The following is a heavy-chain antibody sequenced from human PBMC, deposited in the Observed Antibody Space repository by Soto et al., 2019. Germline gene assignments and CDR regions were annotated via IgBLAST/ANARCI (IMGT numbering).Heavy chain of an antibody. Sequence: GGSLRLSCAASGFTFSSYAMDWVRQAPGKGLEWVAVISYDGSNKYYADSVKGRFTISRDNSKNTLYLQMNSLRAEDTAVYYCARDRSRRSSWYGIYNWFDPWGQGTLVTVSS. D-gene: IGHD6-13*01. V-gene: IGHV3-30-3*01. CDR3: ARDRSRRSSWYGIYNWFDP. J-gene: IGHJ5*02. CDR2: ISYDGSNK. CDR1: GFTFSSYA.